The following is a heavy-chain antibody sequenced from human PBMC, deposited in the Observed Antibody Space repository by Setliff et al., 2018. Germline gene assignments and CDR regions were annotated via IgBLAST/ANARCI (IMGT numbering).Heavy chain of an antibody. CDR1: GYTFTTYG. V-gene: IGHV1-18*01. CDR3: ARQLSRRWLHTKRPGRYFDY. CDR2: ISASNGTA. D-gene: IGHD5-12*01. Sequence: GASVKVSCKASGYTFTTYGISWVRQAPGQGHEWMGWISASNGTANYAQKFQGRVAITTDESTSTAYMELSSLRSEDTAVYYCARQLSRRWLHTKRPGRYFDYWGQGTLVTVSS. J-gene: IGHJ4*02.